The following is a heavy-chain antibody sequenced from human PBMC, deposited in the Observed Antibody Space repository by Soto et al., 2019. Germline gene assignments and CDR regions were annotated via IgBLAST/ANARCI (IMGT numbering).Heavy chain of an antibody. J-gene: IGHJ6*02. Sequence: PGGSLRLSCAASEFTFSSSAMSWVRQAPGKGLEWVSAISDSGASTYYADSVRGRFTISRDNSKNTLYLQMNSLRAEDTALYYCAKVFQYYYYGMDVWGQGTTVTVSS. CDR1: EFTFSSSA. CDR2: ISDSGAST. V-gene: IGHV3-23*01. CDR3: AKVFQYYYYGMDV.